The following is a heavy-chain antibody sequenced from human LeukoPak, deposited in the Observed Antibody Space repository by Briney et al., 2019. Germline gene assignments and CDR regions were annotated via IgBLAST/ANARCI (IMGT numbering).Heavy chain of an antibody. D-gene: IGHD2-2*01. CDR1: GGSISSYY. V-gene: IGHV4-59*01. CDR3: ASGSTKAEYFQH. J-gene: IGHJ1*01. Sequence: SETLSLTCTVSGGSISSYYWSWIRQPPGKGLEWIGYTYYSGSTNYNPSLKSRVTISVDTSKNQFSLKLSSVTAADTAVYYCASGSTKAEYFQHWGQGTLVTVSS. CDR2: TYYSGST.